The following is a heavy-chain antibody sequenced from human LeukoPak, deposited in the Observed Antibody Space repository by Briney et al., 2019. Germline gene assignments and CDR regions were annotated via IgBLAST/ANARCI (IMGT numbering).Heavy chain of an antibody. CDR2: LSYDANE. J-gene: IGHJ3*02. CDR3: ARGGYHDSRGHGSGAFDI. CDR1: GFTFSSYA. D-gene: IGHD3-22*01. Sequence: GGSLRLSCAASGFTFSSYAVHWVRQAPGKGLDLEWVTVLSYDANEYYADSVKGRFTISRDISKNTLYLQMNSLRGDDTAVYYCARGGYHDSRGHGSGAFDIWGQGTMVTVSS. V-gene: IGHV3-30-3*01.